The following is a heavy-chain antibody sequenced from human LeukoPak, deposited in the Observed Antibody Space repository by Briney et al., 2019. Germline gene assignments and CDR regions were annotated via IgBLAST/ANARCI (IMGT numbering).Heavy chain of an antibody. J-gene: IGHJ3*02. V-gene: IGHV3-48*03. CDR2: ISSSGSTI. CDR3: ARRIPTYYYDSSGLEAFDI. CDR1: GFTFSSYE. Sequence: GGSLRLSCAASGFTFSSYEMNWVRQAPGKGLEWVSYISSSGSTIYYADSVKGRFTISRDNAKNSLYLQMNSLRAEDTAVYYCARRIPTYYYDSSGLEAFDIWGQGTMVTVSS. D-gene: IGHD3-22*01.